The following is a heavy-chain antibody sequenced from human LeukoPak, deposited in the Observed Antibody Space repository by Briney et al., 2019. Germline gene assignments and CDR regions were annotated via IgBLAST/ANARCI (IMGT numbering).Heavy chain of an antibody. CDR2: MNPNSGNT. D-gene: IGHD6-19*01. CDR1: GYTFTSYD. Sequence: ASVKVSCKASGYTFTSYDINWVRQATGQGLEWMGWMNPNSGNTGYAQKFQGRVTITRNTSISTAYMELSSLRSDDTAVYYCARDLAPVIAVAGSLWGQGTLVTVPS. J-gene: IGHJ4*02. V-gene: IGHV1-8*03. CDR3: ARDLAPVIAVAGSL.